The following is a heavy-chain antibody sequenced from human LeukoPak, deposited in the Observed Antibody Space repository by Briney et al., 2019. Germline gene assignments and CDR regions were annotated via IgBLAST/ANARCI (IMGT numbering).Heavy chain of an antibody. V-gene: IGHV1-2*02. D-gene: IGHD2-15*01. CDR1: GYTFTSYA. Sequence: GASVKVSCKASGYTFTSYAMNWVRQAPGQGLEWMGWINPNSGGTNYAQKFQGRVTMTRDTSISTAYMELSRLRSDDTAVYYCARGPYCSGGSCHYYFDYWGQGTLVTVSS. CDR2: INPNSGGT. J-gene: IGHJ4*02. CDR3: ARGPYCSGGSCHYYFDY.